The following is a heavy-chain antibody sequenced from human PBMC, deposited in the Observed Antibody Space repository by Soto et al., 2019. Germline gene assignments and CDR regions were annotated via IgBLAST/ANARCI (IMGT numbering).Heavy chain of an antibody. CDR3: ASRPVMEVAQYGNWFDP. D-gene: IGHD2-15*01. Sequence: SVKVSCKASGGTFSNYPINWVRQAPGQGLEWMGGIIPFFGTTHSAQKFQGRVTITADESTSTAYMELSSLRSEDTAVYYCASRPVMEVAQYGNWFDPWGQGTLVTVSS. CDR1: GGTFSNYP. V-gene: IGHV1-69*13. J-gene: IGHJ5*02. CDR2: IIPFFGTT.